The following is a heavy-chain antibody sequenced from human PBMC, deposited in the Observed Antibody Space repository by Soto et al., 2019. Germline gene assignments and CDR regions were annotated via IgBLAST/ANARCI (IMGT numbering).Heavy chain of an antibody. J-gene: IGHJ4*02. Sequence: GASVKVSCKASGYTFISYYVHWVRQAPGQGLEWMGIINPSDGSSNYAQKFQGRVTMTRDTSTSTVYMELSSLRYEDTAVYYCARDPMGSHWDFWGQGTVVTVAS. CDR3: ARDPMGSHWDF. D-gene: IGHD1-1*01. CDR2: INPSDGSS. V-gene: IGHV1-46*01. CDR1: GYTFISYY.